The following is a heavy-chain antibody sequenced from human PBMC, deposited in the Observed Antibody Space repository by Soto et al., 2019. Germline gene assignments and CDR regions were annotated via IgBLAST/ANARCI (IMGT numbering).Heavy chain of an antibody. CDR3: AKGATSSWYGGHFDC. V-gene: IGHV3-23*01. Sequence: GGSLRLSCAASGFTFSTYAMNWVRQAPGKGLEWVSAISGSGGSTYYADSVKGRFTISRDNSKNTLYPQMNSLRAEDTAVYYCAKGATSSWYGGHFDCWGQGTLVTVSS. CDR1: GFTFSTYA. CDR2: ISGSGGST. D-gene: IGHD6-13*01. J-gene: IGHJ4*02.